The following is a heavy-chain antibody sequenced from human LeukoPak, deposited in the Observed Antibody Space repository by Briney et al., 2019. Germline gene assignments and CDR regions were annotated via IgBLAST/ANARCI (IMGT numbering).Heavy chain of an antibody. CDR2: IYYSGST. J-gene: IGHJ4*02. CDR3: ARHVPPGIAAAGSLDY. CDR1: GGSISSSSYY. Sequence: SETLSLTCTVSGGSISSSSYYWGWIRQPPGKRLGWIGSIYYSGSTYYNPSLKSRVTISVDTSKNQFSLKLSSVTAADTAVYYCARHVPPGIAAAGSLDYWGQGTLVTVSS. D-gene: IGHD6-13*01. V-gene: IGHV4-39*01.